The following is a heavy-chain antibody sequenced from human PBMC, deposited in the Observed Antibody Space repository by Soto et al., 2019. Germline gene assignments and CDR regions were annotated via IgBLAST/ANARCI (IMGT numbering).Heavy chain of an antibody. CDR3: ARDSLSRDCGGDCSPHFDY. CDR2: IWYDGSNK. D-gene: IGHD2-21*02. V-gene: IGHV3-33*01. CDR1: GFTFSSYG. J-gene: IGHJ4*02. Sequence: ESGGGVVQPGRSLRLSCAASGFTFSSYGMHWVRQAPGKGLEWVAVIWYDGSNKYYADSVKGRFTISRDNSKNTLYLQMNSLRAEDTAVYYCARDSLSRDCGGDCSPHFDYWGQGTLVTVSS.